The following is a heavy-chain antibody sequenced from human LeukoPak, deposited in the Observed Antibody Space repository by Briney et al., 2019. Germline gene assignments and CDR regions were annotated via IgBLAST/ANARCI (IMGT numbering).Heavy chain of an antibody. Sequence: PGGSLRLSCAASGFTFSSYGMHWVRQAPGKGLEWVAVISYDGSNKYYADSVKGRFTISRDNSKNTLYPQMNSLRAEDTAVYYCAKDLSGNYFDYWGQGTLVTVSS. J-gene: IGHJ4*02. CDR2: ISYDGSNK. V-gene: IGHV3-30*18. CDR3: AKDLSGNYFDY. D-gene: IGHD3-9*01. CDR1: GFTFSSYG.